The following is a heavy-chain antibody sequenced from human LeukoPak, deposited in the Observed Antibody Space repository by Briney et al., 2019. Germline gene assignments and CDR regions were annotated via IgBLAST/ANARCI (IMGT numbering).Heavy chain of an antibody. CDR3: ARAYCGSTNCPPGNY. Sequence: ASVKVSRKASGYTFTNYYLNWVRQAPGQGLEWMGWINPNSGGTNYAQKFQGRVTMTRDTSISTAYMELSSLIYDDTAVYFCARAYCGSTNCPPGNYWGQGTLVTVSS. D-gene: IGHD2-2*01. J-gene: IGHJ4*02. CDR2: INPNSGGT. CDR1: GYTFTNYY. V-gene: IGHV1-2*02.